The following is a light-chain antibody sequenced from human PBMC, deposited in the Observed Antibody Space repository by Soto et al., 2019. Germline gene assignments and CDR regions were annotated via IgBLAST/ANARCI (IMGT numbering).Light chain of an antibody. Sequence: DIQMTQYPSSVSAYVGDRVTITCRASPGISSWLAWYQQKPGKAPNLLIYAASRLQSGVQSRFSGSGSGTDFTLTISRLQSEDFATYYCQQANSFPYTVGQGTKLEIK. CDR1: PGISSW. CDR2: AAS. CDR3: QQANSFPYT. V-gene: IGKV1-12*01. J-gene: IGKJ2*01.